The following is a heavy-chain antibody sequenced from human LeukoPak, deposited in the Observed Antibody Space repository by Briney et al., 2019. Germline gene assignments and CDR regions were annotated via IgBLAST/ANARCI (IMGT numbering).Heavy chain of an antibody. CDR1: GFTFSSYS. J-gene: IGHJ1*01. CDR3: VLSSSRGVEGFQH. D-gene: IGHD6-13*01. V-gene: IGHV3-49*04. CDR2: IRSKAYGGTT. Sequence: QAWGSLRLSCAASGFTFSSYSMNWVRQAPGKGLEWVGFIRSKAYGGTTEYAASVKGRFTISRDDSKSIAYLQMNSLKTEDTAVYYCVLSSSRGVEGFQHWGQGTLVTVSS.